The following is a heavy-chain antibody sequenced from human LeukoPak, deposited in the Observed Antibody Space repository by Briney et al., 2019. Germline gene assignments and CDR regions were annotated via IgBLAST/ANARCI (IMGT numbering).Heavy chain of an antibody. Sequence: GGSLRLSCAASGFTFSSYGMHWVRQAPGKGLEWVAFIRYDGSNKYYADSVKGQFTISRDNSKNTLYLQMNSLRAEDTAVYYCAKDAGVAARPGDYWGQGTLVTVSS. CDR1: GFTFSSYG. D-gene: IGHD6-6*01. V-gene: IGHV3-30*02. CDR3: AKDAGVAARPGDY. CDR2: IRYDGSNK. J-gene: IGHJ4*02.